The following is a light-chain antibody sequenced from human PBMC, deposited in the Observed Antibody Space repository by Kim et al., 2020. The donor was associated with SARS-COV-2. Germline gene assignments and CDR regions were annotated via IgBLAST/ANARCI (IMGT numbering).Light chain of an antibody. CDR1: QSVDSAY. Sequence: LSPGERATLSCRASQSVDSAYFAWYQQKQGQAPSLLIYGGSSRATGIPGRFSGSGFGTQFTLTISRLEPEDFAVYYCQQYGTSPYTFGQGTKLEI. CDR2: GGS. J-gene: IGKJ2*01. V-gene: IGKV3-20*01. CDR3: QQYGTSPYT.